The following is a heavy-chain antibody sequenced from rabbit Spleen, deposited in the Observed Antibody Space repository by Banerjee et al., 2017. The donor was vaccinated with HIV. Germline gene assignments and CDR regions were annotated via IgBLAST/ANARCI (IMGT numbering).Heavy chain of an antibody. CDR2: IDTGSNGFT. J-gene: IGHJ6*01. V-gene: IGHV1S40*01. CDR1: GVSFSFNSY. Sequence: QSLEESGGDLVKPGASLTFTCTASGVSFSFNSYMCWVRQAPGKGLEWIACIDTGSNGFTYFASWAKGRFTISKTSSTTVTLQMTSLTAADTATYFCARDSGSSFSSYGMDLWGQGTLVTVS. CDR3: ARDSGSSFSSYGMDL. D-gene: IGHD8-1*01.